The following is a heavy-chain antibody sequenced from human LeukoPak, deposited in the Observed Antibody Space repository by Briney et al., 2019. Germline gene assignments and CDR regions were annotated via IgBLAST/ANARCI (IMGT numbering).Heavy chain of an antibody. V-gene: IGHV3-23*01. CDR3: AKDSSTTGTTKGGRRRSFDY. CDR2: ISGSGGTT. Sequence: PGGSLRLSCAASGFTFSGYVMSWVRQAPGKGLDWVSVISGSGGTTYYADSVKGRFTISRDNSKNTLYLQMNSLRAEDTAIYYCAKDSSTTGTTKGGRRRSFDYWGLGTLVTVSS. D-gene: IGHD4-11*01. J-gene: IGHJ4*02. CDR1: GFTFSGYV.